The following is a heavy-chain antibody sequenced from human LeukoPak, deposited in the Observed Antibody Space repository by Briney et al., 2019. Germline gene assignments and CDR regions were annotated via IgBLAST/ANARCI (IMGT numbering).Heavy chain of an antibody. CDR3: AREAIGTTKSDDAFDI. Sequence: GGSLRLACAATGLTFSNFPMHWVRQAPGKGLEWVAVISYDGNTKYYADSVKGPFAITRDNSKNTLFLQMNSLRAEDTAVYYCAREAIGTTKSDDAFDIWGQGTMVTVSS. V-gene: IGHV3-30*09. CDR2: ISYDGNTK. J-gene: IGHJ3*02. CDR1: GLTFSNFP. D-gene: IGHD1-1*01.